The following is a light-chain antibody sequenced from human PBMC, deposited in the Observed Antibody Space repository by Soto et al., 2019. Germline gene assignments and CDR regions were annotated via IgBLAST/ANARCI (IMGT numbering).Light chain of an antibody. Sequence: EIVLTQSPGTLSLSPGERATLSCRASQSVSSSYLAWYQQKPGQAPRLLIYGVSSRATGIPDRFSGSGSGTAFTLTISRLEPEGCAVYYCQQYGSPSGTFGQGTKVEIK. J-gene: IGKJ1*01. V-gene: IGKV3-20*01. CDR1: QSVSSSY. CDR3: QQYGSPSGT. CDR2: GVS.